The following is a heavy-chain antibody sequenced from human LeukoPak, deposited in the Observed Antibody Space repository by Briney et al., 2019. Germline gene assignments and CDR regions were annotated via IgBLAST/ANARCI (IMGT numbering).Heavy chain of an antibody. V-gene: IGHV4-34*01. CDR2: INHSGST. D-gene: IGHD2-2*01. J-gene: IGHJ5*02. CDR1: GGSFSGYY. Sequence: SETLSLTCAVYGGSFSGYYWSWIRQPPGKGLEWIGEINHSGSTNYNPSLKSRVTISVDTSKNQFSLKLSSVTAADTAVYYCARGFVVVRAAMRGGVPLNLFDPWGQGTLVTVSS. CDR3: ARGFVVVRAAMRGGVPLNLFDP.